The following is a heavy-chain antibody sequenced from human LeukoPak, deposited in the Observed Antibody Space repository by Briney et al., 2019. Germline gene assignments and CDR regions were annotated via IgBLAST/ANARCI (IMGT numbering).Heavy chain of an antibody. J-gene: IGHJ4*02. D-gene: IGHD6-13*01. V-gene: IGHV4-4*02. CDR1: GGSISNTNW. CDR3: ACSWAHFDY. Sequence: PSGTLSLTCGVSGGSISNTNWWSWVRQPPGQGLEWIGEINHSGSTNYNPSLKSRVTISVDTSKNQFSLKLSSVTAADTAVYYCACSWAHFDYWGQGTLVTVSS. CDR2: INHSGST.